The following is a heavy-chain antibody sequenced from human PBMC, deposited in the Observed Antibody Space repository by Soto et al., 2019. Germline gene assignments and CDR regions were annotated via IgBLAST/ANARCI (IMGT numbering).Heavy chain of an antibody. CDR2: IYWDDDK. V-gene: IGHV2-5*02. Sequence: QITLTESGPPLVKPTQTLTLTCTFSGFSLSARGEAVAWIRQPPGKALEWLAIIYWDDDKRYSPFLRSRLTITKDTSKNQVVLLMTDMDPVDTATYSCALSGDGGTGWYLDYWGRGTLVTVSS. J-gene: IGHJ4*02. CDR3: ALSGDGGTGWYLDY. CDR1: GFSLSARGEA. D-gene: IGHD6-19*01.